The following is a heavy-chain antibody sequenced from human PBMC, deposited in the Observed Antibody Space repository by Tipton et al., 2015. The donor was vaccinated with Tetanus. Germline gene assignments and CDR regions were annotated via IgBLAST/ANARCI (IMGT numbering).Heavy chain of an antibody. CDR2: ISSGSGSTM. CDR3: ARPSGNGWFHDEN. D-gene: IGHD6-19*01. Sequence: SLRLSCAASGFTFSSYSMNWVHQAPGKGLEWVSYISSGSGSTMYYADSVKGRFTISRDDAKNSLYLQMNSLRVEDTAVYYCARPSGNGWFHDENWGQGTLVTVSS. CDR1: GFTFSSYS. V-gene: IGHV3-48*04. J-gene: IGHJ4*02.